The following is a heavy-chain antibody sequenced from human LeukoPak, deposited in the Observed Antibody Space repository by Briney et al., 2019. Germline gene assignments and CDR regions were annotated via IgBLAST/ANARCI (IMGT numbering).Heavy chain of an antibody. J-gene: IGHJ4*02. V-gene: IGHV3-23*01. CDR3: AKEYSGYDFDY. Sequence: GGSLRLYCAASGFTLRSYDMSWVRQAPGKGLEGVAATSGSGVNSYYADSVRGRFTISRDNSQNTLYLQMDSLRAEDTALYYCAKEYSGYDFDYWGQGTLVTVSS. CDR2: TSGSGVNS. D-gene: IGHD5-12*01. CDR1: GFTLRSYD.